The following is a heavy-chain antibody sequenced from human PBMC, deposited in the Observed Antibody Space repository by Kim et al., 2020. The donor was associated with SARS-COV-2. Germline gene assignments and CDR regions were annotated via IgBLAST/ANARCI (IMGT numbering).Heavy chain of an antibody. V-gene: IGHV4-28*01. CDR3: ARMDGSLYYFDY. J-gene: IGHJ4*02. Sequence: YYNPSLKSRVTMSVDTSKNQFSLKLSSVTAVDTAVYYCARMDGSLYYFDYWGQGTLVTVSS. D-gene: IGHD1-26*01.